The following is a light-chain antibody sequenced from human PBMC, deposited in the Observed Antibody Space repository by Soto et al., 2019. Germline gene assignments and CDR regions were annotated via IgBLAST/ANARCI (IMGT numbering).Light chain of an antibody. V-gene: IGKV3-15*01. CDR2: DAS. CDR1: QSVSSY. CDR3: QQNKDWPGT. J-gene: IGKJ1*01. Sequence: EIVLTQSPGTLSLSPGGRVTLSRKASQSVSSYLAWFQQKPGQAPRLLIYDASTRATGIPVRFSGSGSGTEFTLTISSLQSEDFGVYYCQQNKDWPGTFGQGTKVDIK.